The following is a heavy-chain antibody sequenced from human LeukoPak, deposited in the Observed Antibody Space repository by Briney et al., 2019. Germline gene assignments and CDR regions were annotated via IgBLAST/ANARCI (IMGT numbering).Heavy chain of an antibody. CDR2: ISAYSGNT. CDR3: AGEGGYSSADYYYYYYTDV. CDR1: GYTFTSYV. D-gene: IGHD6-25*01. J-gene: IGHJ6*03. V-gene: IGHV1-18*01. Sequence: ASVKVSCKASGYTFTSYVISWVRQAPGQGLEWMGWISAYSGNTNYAQKLQGRVTMTTDTSTSTAYMELRSLRSDDTAVYYCAGEGGYSSADYYYYYYTDVRGKGTTVTVSS.